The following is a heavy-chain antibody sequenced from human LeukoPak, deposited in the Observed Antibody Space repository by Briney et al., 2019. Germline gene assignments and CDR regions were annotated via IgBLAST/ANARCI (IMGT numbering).Heavy chain of an antibody. CDR1: GGSISSYY. CDR2: IYYSGST. Sequence: SETLSLTCTVSGGSISSYYWSWIRQPPGKGLEWIGYIYYSGSTNYNPSLKSRVTISVDTSKNQFSLKLSSVTAADTAVYYCARDRTNYDSSGYYGDAFDIWGQGTMVTVSS. V-gene: IGHV4-59*01. J-gene: IGHJ3*02. D-gene: IGHD3-22*01. CDR3: ARDRTNYDSSGYYGDAFDI.